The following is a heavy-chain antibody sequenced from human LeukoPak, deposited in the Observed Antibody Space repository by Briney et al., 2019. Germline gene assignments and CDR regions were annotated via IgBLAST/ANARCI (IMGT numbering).Heavy chain of an antibody. CDR2: IRYDGSNK. CDR3: ARDGSGPPPFDY. D-gene: IGHD5-12*01. CDR1: GFTFSIYG. J-gene: IGHJ4*02. V-gene: IGHV3-30*02. Sequence: QTGGSLRLSCAASGFTFSIYGMHWVRQAPGKGLDWVAFIRYDGSNKYYADSVKGRFTISRDNSKNTLYLQMNSLRAEDTAVYYCARDGSGPPPFDYWGQGTLVTVSS.